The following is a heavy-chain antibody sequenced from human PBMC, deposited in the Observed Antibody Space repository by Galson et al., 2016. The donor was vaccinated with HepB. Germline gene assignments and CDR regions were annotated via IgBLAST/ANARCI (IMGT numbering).Heavy chain of an antibody. Sequence: SLRLSCAASGFTFSNYAMHWVRQAPGKGLEYVSAISSDVDSTNYADSVKGRFTISRDNSKNTLHLQMSSLRAEDTAVYYCVKDSYDGSALWVGCFDYWGQGTLVTVSS. CDR1: GFTFSNYA. J-gene: IGHJ4*02. V-gene: IGHV3-64D*08. CDR3: VKDSYDGSALWVGCFDY. CDR2: ISSDVDST. D-gene: IGHD3-22*01.